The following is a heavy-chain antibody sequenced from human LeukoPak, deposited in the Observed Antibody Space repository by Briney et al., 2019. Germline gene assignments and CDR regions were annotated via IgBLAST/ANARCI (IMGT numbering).Heavy chain of an antibody. Sequence: GGSLRLSCAASGFTFSSYGMHWVRQAPGKGLEWVAFIRYDGSNKYYADSVKGRFTISRDNSKNTLYLQMNSLRAEDTAVYYCAKLIRCYYDSSGYYPGAFDIWGQGTMVTVSS. D-gene: IGHD3-22*01. CDR3: AKLIRCYYDSSGYYPGAFDI. CDR2: IRYDGSNK. CDR1: GFTFSSYG. V-gene: IGHV3-30*02. J-gene: IGHJ3*02.